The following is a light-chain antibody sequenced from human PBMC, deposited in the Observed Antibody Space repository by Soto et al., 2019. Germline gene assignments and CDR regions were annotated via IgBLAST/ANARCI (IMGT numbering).Light chain of an antibody. V-gene: IGKV4-1*01. CDR3: HQYYYSSWT. Sequence: DIVLTQSPDSLAVSLGERSTINCKSSQSVLYSATNKNYLAWYQQKPGQPPRLLFYWASTRESGVPDRFSGSGSGTDFPLTISSLQAEDVAVYYCHQYYYSSWTFGQGTKVEIK. CDR1: QSVLYSATNKNY. CDR2: WAS. J-gene: IGKJ1*01.